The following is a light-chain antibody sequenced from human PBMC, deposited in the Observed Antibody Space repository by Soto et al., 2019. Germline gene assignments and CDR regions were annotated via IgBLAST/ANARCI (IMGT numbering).Light chain of an antibody. CDR3: QAWDSSNVV. Sequence: SSELTQPPSVSVSPGQTARITCSGDKLGDRYAFWYQQKPGQSPVLVIYQDNKRPSGIPERFSGSNSGNTATLTISGTQAMDEADYYCQAWDSSNVVFGGGTQLTVL. J-gene: IGLJ2*01. V-gene: IGLV3-1*01. CDR2: QDN. CDR1: KLGDRY.